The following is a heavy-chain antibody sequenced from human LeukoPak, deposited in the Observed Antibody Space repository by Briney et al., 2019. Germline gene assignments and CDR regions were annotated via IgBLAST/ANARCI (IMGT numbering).Heavy chain of an antibody. J-gene: IGHJ4*02. Sequence: GGSLRLSCAASGFTFSSYAMSGVRQAPGKGLEWVSAISGSGGSTYYADSVKGRFTISSDNSKNTLYLQMNSLRAEDTAVYYCASFNPVIFVGYWGQGTLVTVSS. CDR1: GFTFSSYA. CDR3: ASFNPVIFVGY. CDR2: ISGSGGST. D-gene: IGHD3/OR15-3a*01. V-gene: IGHV3-23*01.